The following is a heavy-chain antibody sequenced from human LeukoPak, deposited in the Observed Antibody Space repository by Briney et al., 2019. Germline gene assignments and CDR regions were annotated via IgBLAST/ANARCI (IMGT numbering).Heavy chain of an antibody. CDR3: ARVTVWHYMDV. D-gene: IGHD4-17*01. J-gene: IGHJ6*03. V-gene: IGHV4-59*01. CDR1: GGSISSYY. CDR2: IYYSGST. Sequence: PSETLSLTCTVSGGSISSYYWSWIRQPPGKGLEWIGYIYYSGSTNYNPSLKSRVTISVDTSKNQFSLKLSSVTAADTAVYYCARVTVWHYMDVWGKGTTVTVSS.